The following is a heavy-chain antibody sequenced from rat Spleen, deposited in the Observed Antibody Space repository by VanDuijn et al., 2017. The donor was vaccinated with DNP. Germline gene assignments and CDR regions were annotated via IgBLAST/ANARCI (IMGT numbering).Heavy chain of an antibody. J-gene: IGHJ1*01. CDR3: ARASSDGTYYPNWYFDF. Sequence: EVLLQESGPGLVKPSQSLSLTCSVTFYSITSSNNWNWLRKFPENKLEWMGYINGAGITNYNPALKSRISITRDTSKRQFFLQLNSVTTEDTGTYYCARASSDGTYYPNWYFDFWGPGTTVTVSS. D-gene: IGHD1-12*02. CDR2: INGAGIT. CDR1: FYSITSSNN. V-gene: IGHV3-3*01.